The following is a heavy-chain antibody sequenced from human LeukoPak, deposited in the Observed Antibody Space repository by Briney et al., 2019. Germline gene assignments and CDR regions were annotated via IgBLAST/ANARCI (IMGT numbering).Heavy chain of an antibody. CDR3: ARDLRGYNFEFVY. V-gene: IGHV4-61*02. Sequence: SETLSLTCTVSGGSISSGSYYWSWIRQPAGKGLEWIGRIYTTGSTNYNPSLKSRVTISVDTSKNQFFLKLSSVTAADTAVYYCARDLRGYNFEFVYWGQGTLVTVSS. J-gene: IGHJ4*02. D-gene: IGHD5-24*01. CDR2: IYTTGST. CDR1: GGSISSGSYY.